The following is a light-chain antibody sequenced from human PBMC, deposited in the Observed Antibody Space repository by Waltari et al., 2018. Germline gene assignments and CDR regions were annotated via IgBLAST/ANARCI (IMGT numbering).Light chain of an antibody. Sequence: QSVLTQPPSASGTPGQRVTISCSGSSSNIGSNVVNWYQQIPGTTPKLLIYRNDPRPSGVPDRFAGSKSGTSASLAISGLRSEDEADYYYAVWDDSLHGRWEFGGGTKLTVL. CDR1: SSNIGSNV. CDR2: RND. CDR3: AVWDDSLHGRWE. J-gene: IGLJ3*02. V-gene: IGLV1-44*01.